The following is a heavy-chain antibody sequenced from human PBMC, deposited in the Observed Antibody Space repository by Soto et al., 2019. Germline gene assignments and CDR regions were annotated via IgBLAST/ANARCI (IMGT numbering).Heavy chain of an antibody. CDR2: IYYTGNT. D-gene: IGHD3-10*01. V-gene: IGHV4-39*01. Sequence: QVQLQESGPGLVKPSETLSLTCTVSGGSISSNIYYWGWIRQPPGKGLEWIGSIYYTGNTFYNPSLKSRVTLSVDTSENQFSLKLSSVTAADTAVYCARHSHADHGDPNWFDPWGQGTLVTVSS. CDR1: GGSISSNIYY. J-gene: IGHJ5*02. CDR3: ARHSHADHGDPNWFDP.